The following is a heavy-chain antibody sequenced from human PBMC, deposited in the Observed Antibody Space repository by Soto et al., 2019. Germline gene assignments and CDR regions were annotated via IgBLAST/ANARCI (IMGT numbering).Heavy chain of an antibody. D-gene: IGHD6-13*01. Sequence: QVQLQQSGPGLVKPSQTLSLTCAISGDSVSTNGVAWNWIRLSPSRGLEWLGRTYYRAKWNTDYALSVKGRITSNPDTSKNQFSLQLNSVTPEDTAVYYCARGKHSAFDIWGQGTMVAVSS. V-gene: IGHV6-1*01. CDR1: GDSVSTNGVA. J-gene: IGHJ3*02. CDR3: ARGKHSAFDI. CDR2: TYYRAKWNT.